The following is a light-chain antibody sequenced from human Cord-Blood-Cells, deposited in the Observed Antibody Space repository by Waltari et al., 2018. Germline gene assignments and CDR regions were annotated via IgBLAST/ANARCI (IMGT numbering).Light chain of an antibody. V-gene: IGKV3-11*01. Sequence: EIVLTQSPATLSLSPGDRATLSCRARQSVSSYLAWYQQKPGQAPRLLIYDASNRATGIPARFSGSGSGTDFTLTISSLEPEDFAVYYCQQRSNWPPTWTFGQGTKVEIK. CDR3: QQRSNWPPTWT. J-gene: IGKJ1*01. CDR2: DAS. CDR1: QSVSSY.